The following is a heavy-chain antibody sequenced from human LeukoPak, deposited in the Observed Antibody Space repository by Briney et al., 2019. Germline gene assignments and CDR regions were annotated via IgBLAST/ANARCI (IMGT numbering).Heavy chain of an antibody. CDR3: ARDVAAAGTSLSFDY. CDR1: GGSISTSSYY. V-gene: IGHV4-39*07. D-gene: IGHD6-13*01. CDR2: IYYSGST. Sequence: SETLSLTCTVSGGSISTSSYYWGWIRQPPGKGLEWIGNIYYSGSTYYNPSLKSRVTISVDTSKNQFSLKLSSVTAADTAVYYCARDVAAAGTSLSFDYWGQGTLVTVSS. J-gene: IGHJ4*02.